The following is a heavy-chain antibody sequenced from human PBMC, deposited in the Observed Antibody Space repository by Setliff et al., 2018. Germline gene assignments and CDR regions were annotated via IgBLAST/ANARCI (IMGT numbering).Heavy chain of an antibody. CDR2: INHSGNT. Sequence: LSLTCAAYGGTFSDYYWTWIRQPPGKALEWIGEINHSGNTKYNPSLKSRVTISVDTSMNQFSLKLSSVTAADRAVYYCARGGTFRYFDFWGQGAPVTVSS. CDR1: GGTFSDYY. J-gene: IGHJ4*02. V-gene: IGHV4-34*01. CDR3: ARGGTFRYFDF.